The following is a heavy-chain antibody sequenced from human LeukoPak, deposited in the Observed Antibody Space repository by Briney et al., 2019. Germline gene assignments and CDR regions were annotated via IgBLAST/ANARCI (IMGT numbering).Heavy chain of an antibody. V-gene: IGHV4-38-2*02. D-gene: IGHD4-23*01. CDR1: GYSISSGYY. J-gene: IGHJ5*01. CDR3: ARDRWGFDWFDY. Sequence: SETLSLTCTVSGYSISSGYYWGWIRQPPGKGLEWIGSIYHSGSTYYNPSLKSRVTISVDTSKNQFSLKLSSVNAADTAVYYCARDRWGFDWFDYWGQGTLVTVSS. CDR2: IYHSGST.